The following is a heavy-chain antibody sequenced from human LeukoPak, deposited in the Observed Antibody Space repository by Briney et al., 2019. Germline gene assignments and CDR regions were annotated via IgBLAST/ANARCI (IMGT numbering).Heavy chain of an antibody. CDR2: ISGSGGST. J-gene: IGHJ4*02. Sequence: GGSLRLSCAASGFTFSSYAMIWVRQAPGRGLEWVSAISGSGGSTYYTDSVRGRFTISRDNSKNTLYLQMNSLRAEDTAVYYCAMNPGYSSNYWGQGTLVTVSS. CDR1: GFTFSSYA. V-gene: IGHV3-23*01. CDR3: AMNPGYSSNY. D-gene: IGHD6-19*01.